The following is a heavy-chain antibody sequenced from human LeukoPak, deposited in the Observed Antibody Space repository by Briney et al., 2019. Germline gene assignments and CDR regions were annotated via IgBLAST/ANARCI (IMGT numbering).Heavy chain of an antibody. CDR3: AKALGSGWSPSVPDY. J-gene: IGHJ4*02. CDR2: IWYDGSSK. CDR1: GFTFTSHA. D-gene: IGHD6-19*01. V-gene: IGHV3-33*06. Sequence: GGSLRLSCAPSGFTFTSHAMHWVRQAPGKGLEWVALIWYDGSSKNYADSVKGRFTISRDFSKNMLHLQMDSLRVEDTAVYYCAKALGSGWSPSVPDYWGQGTLVTVSS.